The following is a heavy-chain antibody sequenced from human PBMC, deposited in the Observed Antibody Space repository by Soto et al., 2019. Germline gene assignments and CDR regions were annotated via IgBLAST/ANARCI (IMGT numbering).Heavy chain of an antibody. CDR2: IIPIFGSP. Sequence: QVQLVQSGAEVKKPGSSVRVSCNASGGTLRSHAINWVRQAPGQGLEWMGGIIPIFGSPNYAQKFQGRVTITADEYAITGYMELTSLRSEDTAVYYCAGTVEIPFSHGMDVWGQGTTDTVSS. V-gene: IGHV1-69*01. J-gene: IGHJ6*02. CDR1: GGTLRSHA. CDR3: AGTVEIPFSHGMDV. D-gene: IGHD4-4*01.